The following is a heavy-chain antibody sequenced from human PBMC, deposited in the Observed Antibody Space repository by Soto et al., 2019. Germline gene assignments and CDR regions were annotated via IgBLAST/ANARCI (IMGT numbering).Heavy chain of an antibody. Sequence: QVQLQESGPGLVKPSQTLSLTCTVSGGSISSGGYYWSWIRQHPGKGLEWIGYIYYSGSTYNNPSLKSRVTKTVNTPKNQGSLKLTSMTAADTAVYYCGSQDSSSWIRRGQGTLVTVS. CDR3: GSQDSSSWIR. J-gene: IGHJ4*02. V-gene: IGHV4-31*03. D-gene: IGHD6-13*01. CDR1: GGSISSGGYY. CDR2: IYYSGST.